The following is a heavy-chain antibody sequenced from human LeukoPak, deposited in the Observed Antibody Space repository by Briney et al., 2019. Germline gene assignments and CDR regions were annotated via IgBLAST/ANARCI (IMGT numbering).Heavy chain of an antibody. J-gene: IGHJ4*02. Sequence: SQTRSLAWLVSAYSITRGYYGGWIPLAPGKRVEGSGGIYHSASTNYNQSIKSRVTISVDTSKTQFSLKLSSVTAADTAVYYCARHWLAQMGNWDYFDYWGQGTLVTVSS. CDR3: ARHWLAQMGNWDYFDY. CDR2: IYHSAST. D-gene: IGHD7-27*01. CDR1: AYSITRGYY. V-gene: IGHV4-38-2*01.